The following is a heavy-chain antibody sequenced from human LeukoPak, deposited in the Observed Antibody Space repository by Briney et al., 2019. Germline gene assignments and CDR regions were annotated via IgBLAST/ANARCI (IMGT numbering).Heavy chain of an antibody. CDR3: AREGDSSSAGYYYYMDV. J-gene: IGHJ6*03. CDR1: GGSFSGYY. V-gene: IGHV4-34*01. Sequence: PSETLSLTCAVYGGSFSGYYWSWIRQPPGKGLEWIGEINHSGSTNYNPSLRSRVTISVDTSKNQFSLKLSSVTAADTAVYYCAREGDSSSAGYYYYMDVWGKGTTVTASS. D-gene: IGHD6-6*01. CDR2: INHSGST.